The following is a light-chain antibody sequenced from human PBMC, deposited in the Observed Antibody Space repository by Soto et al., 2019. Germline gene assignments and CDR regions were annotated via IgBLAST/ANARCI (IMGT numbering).Light chain of an antibody. CDR3: QQFNSYSPGA. J-gene: IGKJ1*01. CDR2: AAS. Sequence: AIRMTQSPSSFSASTGDRVTITCRASQGISSYLAWYQQKPGKAPKLLIYAASTLQSGVPSRFSGSGSGTEFTLTISSLQPDDFATYYCQQFNSYSPGAFGQGTKVDI. CDR1: QGISSY. V-gene: IGKV1-8*01.